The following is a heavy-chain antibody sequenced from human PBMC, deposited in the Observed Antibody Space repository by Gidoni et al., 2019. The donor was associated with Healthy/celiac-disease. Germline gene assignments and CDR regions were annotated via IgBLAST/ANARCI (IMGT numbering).Heavy chain of an antibody. V-gene: IGHV4-34*01. Sequence: QLQLQQCGAGLFQPSETLSLTCAVYGGSFGGYYWSWIRQPPGKGLEWIGENNHSGITNYNPSLKSRVTISVDTSKNQFSLKLSSVTAADTAVYYWARGPDARFDYWGQGTLVTVSS. CDR1: GGSFGGYY. CDR3: ARGPDARFDY. D-gene: IGHD2-8*01. J-gene: IGHJ4*02. CDR2: NNHSGIT.